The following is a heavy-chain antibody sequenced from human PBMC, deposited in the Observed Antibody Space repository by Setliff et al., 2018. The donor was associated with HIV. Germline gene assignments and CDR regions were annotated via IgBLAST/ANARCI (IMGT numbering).Heavy chain of an antibody. CDR3: VRGVQSPPHYSYYYMDV. Sequence: ASVKVSCKASRSTFNSHTINRVRQAPGQGLDWMGRIIPILGVANYAQRFQGKVTITADKSTSTAYMELTSLRFDDTAMYYCVRGVQSPPHYSYYYMDVWGEGTMVTAP. V-gene: IGHV1-69*02. CDR2: IIPILGVA. J-gene: IGHJ6*03. D-gene: IGHD3-3*01. CDR1: RSTFNSHT.